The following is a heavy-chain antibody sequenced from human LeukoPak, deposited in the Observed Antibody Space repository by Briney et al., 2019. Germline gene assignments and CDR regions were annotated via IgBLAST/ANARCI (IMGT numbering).Heavy chain of an antibody. Sequence: GGSLRLSCAASGFTFSGYGMNWVRQAPGKGLEWVSSISSSSDIYYADSVKGRVTISRDNAKKSLYLQMNSLRAEDTAMYYCARKSIAVAGPFDYWGQGTLVTVSS. D-gene: IGHD6-19*01. CDR3: ARKSIAVAGPFDY. CDR2: ISSSSDI. V-gene: IGHV3-69-1*01. J-gene: IGHJ4*02. CDR1: GFTFSGYG.